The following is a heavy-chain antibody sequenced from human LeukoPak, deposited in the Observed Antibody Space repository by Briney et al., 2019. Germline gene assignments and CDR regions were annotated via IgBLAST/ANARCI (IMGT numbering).Heavy chain of an antibody. CDR2: IIPILGIA. CDR1: GGTFSSYA. D-gene: IGHD3-3*01. J-gene: IGHJ5*02. Sequence: SVKVSCKASGGTFSSYAISWVRQAPGQGLEWMGRIIPILGIANYAQKFQGRVTITADKSTRTAYMELSSLRSEDTAVYYCARLGFLDFWSGYYPAWGQGTLVTVSS. V-gene: IGHV1-69*04. CDR3: ARLGFLDFWSGYYPA.